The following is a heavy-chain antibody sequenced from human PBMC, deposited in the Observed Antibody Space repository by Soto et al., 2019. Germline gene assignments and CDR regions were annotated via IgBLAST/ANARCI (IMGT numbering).Heavy chain of an antibody. CDR2: SYYTGHT. V-gene: IGHV4-30-4*01. CDR1: GGSISSGDYY. D-gene: IGHD3-3*01. CDR3: AREQFGVVENSWFDP. J-gene: IGHJ5*02. Sequence: NPSETLSLTCTVSGGSISSGDYYWSWIRQPPGKGLEWIGYSYYTGHTYCNSSLKSRVSMSVDTSKNQFSLKLSAVTAADTAVYYCAREQFGVVENSWFDPWGQGSLVTVSS.